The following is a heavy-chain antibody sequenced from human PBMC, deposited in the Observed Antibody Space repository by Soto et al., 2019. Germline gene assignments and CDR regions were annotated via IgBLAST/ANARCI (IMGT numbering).Heavy chain of an antibody. Sequence: GGSLRLSCAASGFTFSSYSMNWVRQAPGKGLEWVSSISSSSSYIYYVDSVKGRFTISRDNAKNSLYLQMNSLRAEDTAVYYCARPSLSKEVDYWGQGTLVTVSS. CDR3: ARPSLSKEVDY. V-gene: IGHV3-21*01. D-gene: IGHD3-16*02. J-gene: IGHJ4*02. CDR2: ISSSSSYI. CDR1: GFTFSSYS.